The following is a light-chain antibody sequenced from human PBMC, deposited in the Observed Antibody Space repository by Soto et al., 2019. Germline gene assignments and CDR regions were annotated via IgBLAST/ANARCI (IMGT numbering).Light chain of an antibody. V-gene: IGKV3-15*01. Sequence: EIVMTQSPATLSVPPGERATLSCRASQSVSTNFAWYQQKPGQAPRLLIYGASTRATAVPARFTASGSGTEFTLTISSLQSEDFAVYYGQQYNTWPRTFGQGTKVEVK. J-gene: IGKJ1*01. CDR2: GAS. CDR3: QQYNTWPRT. CDR1: QSVSTN.